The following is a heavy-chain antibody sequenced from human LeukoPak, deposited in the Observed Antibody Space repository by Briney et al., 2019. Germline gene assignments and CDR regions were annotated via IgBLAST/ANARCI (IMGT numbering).Heavy chain of an antibody. V-gene: IGHV3-13*01. CDR1: GFTFSSYD. D-gene: IGHD2-21*01. J-gene: IGHJ5*02. CDR2: IGTAGDI. Sequence: GGSLRLSCAASGFTFSSYDMHWVRQPTGKGLEWVSGIGTAGDIYYAGSVKGRFTISRENAKNSLYLQMNSLRAGDTAVYYCARRSTVVGMGWFDPWGQGTLVTVSS. CDR3: ARRSTVVGMGWFDP.